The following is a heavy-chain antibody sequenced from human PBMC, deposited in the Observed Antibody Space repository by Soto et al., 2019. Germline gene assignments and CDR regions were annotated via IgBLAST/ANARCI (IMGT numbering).Heavy chain of an antibody. D-gene: IGHD3-16*01. CDR2: INPSGGST. V-gene: IGHV1-46*01. J-gene: IGHJ5*02. CDR1: GYTFTSYY. CDR3: AKGDGGPPTPFDP. Sequence: ASVKVSCKASGYTFTSYYMHWVRQAPGQGLEWMGIINPSGGSTSYAQKFQGRVTMTRDTSTSTVYMELSSLRSGDTAVYYCAKGDGGPPTPFDPWGQGTLVTVAS.